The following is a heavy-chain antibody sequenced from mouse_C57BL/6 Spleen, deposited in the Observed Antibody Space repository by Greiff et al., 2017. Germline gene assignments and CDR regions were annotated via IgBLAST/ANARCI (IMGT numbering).Heavy chain of an antibody. D-gene: IGHD1-1*01. J-gene: IGHJ2*01. CDR2: IYPGSGST. V-gene: IGHV1-55*01. CDR1: GYTFTSYW. CDR3: ARYGSNHFDY. Sequence: QVQLKQPGAELVKPGASVKMSCKASGYTFTSYWLTWVKQRPGQGLAWIGDIYPGSGSTKYNEKFKSKATLTVDTSSSTAYRQLSSLTSEDSAVDYCARYGSNHFDYWGQGATLTVSS.